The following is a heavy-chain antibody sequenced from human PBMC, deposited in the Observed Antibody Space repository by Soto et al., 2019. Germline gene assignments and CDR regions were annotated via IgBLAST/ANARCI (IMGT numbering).Heavy chain of an antibody. Sequence: QVQLVESGGGVVQPGRSLRLSCAASGFTFSSYGMHWVRQAPGKGLEWVAVIWYDGSNKYYADSVKGRFTISRDNSKNTLYLQMNILRAEDTAVYYCARDRIVVVPAAVNYYYYGMDVWGQGTTVTVSS. D-gene: IGHD2-2*01. J-gene: IGHJ6*02. CDR2: IWYDGSNK. V-gene: IGHV3-33*01. CDR1: GFTFSSYG. CDR3: ARDRIVVVPAAVNYYYYGMDV.